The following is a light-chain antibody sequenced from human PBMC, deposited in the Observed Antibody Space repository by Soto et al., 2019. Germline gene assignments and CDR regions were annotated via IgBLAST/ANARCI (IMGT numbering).Light chain of an antibody. Sequence: EIVLTQSPGTLSLSPGERATLSCRASQSVSSSSLAWYQQKPGQAPRLLIYGASSRATGIPDRFSGSGSGTDFPLNISRLEPEDFAVFYCQQYGSSPYTFGQGTKLEIK. CDR2: GAS. V-gene: IGKV3-20*01. J-gene: IGKJ2*01. CDR1: QSVSSSS. CDR3: QQYGSSPYT.